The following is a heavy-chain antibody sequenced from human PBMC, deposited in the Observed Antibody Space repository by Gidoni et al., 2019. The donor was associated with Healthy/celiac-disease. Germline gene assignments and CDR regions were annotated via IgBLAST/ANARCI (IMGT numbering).Heavy chain of an antibody. D-gene: IGHD5-18*01. CDR3: ARVVWDTGYYYYGMDV. CDR2: ISSSSSTI. V-gene: IGHV3-48*01. Sequence: EVQLVASGGGLVQPGGSLRLSCAASGFPFSSYSMNWVRQAPGKGVEWVSYISSSSSTIYYADSGKGRFTISRDNAKNSLYLKMNSLRAEDTAVYYWARVVWDTGYYYYGMDVWGQGTTVTVSS. CDR1: GFPFSSYS. J-gene: IGHJ6*02.